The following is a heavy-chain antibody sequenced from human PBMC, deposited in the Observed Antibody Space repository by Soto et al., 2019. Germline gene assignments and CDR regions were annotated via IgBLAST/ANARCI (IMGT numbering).Heavy chain of an antibody. J-gene: IGHJ6*02. V-gene: IGHV4-38-2*01. CDR2: IYHAGSV. D-gene: IGHD3-9*01. CDR1: GYSIASGYY. CDR3: ARTFEYYGMDG. Sequence: SETLSLTCAVSGYSIASGYYWAWIRQSPGKGLEWIGSIYHAGSVYYNPSLNSRVAVSLDTSKNHFSLKLTSVTAADTAVYYCARTFEYYGMDGWGQGTTVIVAS.